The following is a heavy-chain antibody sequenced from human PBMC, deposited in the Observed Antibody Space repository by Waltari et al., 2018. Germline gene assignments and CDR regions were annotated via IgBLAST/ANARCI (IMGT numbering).Heavy chain of an antibody. CDR3: ARDIAGGGMDV. CDR2: IAEDGSRK. V-gene: IGHV3-30*17. D-gene: IGHD2-15*01. CDR1: GCTFSSYS. J-gene: IGHJ6*02. Sequence: QIQLVESGGGVVQPEKSLRLPWSASGCTFSSYSVSWVRQAPGKGVGWVAVIAEDGSRKHYADSVQGRLSISRDNSKNMLYLQMNSLRGDDTAIYYCARDIAGGGMDVWGQGTTVTVSS.